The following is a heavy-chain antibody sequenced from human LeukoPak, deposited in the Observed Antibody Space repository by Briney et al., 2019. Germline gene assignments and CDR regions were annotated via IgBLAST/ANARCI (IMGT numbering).Heavy chain of an antibody. CDR2: IRSKANSYAT. V-gene: IGHV3-73*01. CDR3: TRSKWELPSYWYFDL. Sequence: GGSLRLSCAASGFTFSGSAMQWVRQASGKGLEWVGRIRSKANSYATAYAASVKGRFTISRDDSKNTAYLQMNSLKTEDTAVYYCTRSKWELPSYWYFDLWGRGTLVTVSS. J-gene: IGHJ2*01. D-gene: IGHD1-26*01. CDR1: GFTFSGSA.